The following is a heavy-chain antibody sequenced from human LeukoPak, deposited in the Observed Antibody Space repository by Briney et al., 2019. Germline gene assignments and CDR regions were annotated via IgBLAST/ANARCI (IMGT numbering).Heavy chain of an antibody. CDR3: AKSPTFGGVIVSVGAH. Sequence: GGSLRLSCAASGFTFSSYGMHWVRQAPGKGLEWVAVIWYDGSNKYYADSVKGRFTISRDNSKNTLYLQMNSLGAEDTAVYYCAKSPTFGGVIVSVGAHWGQGTLVTVSS. CDR1: GFTFSSYG. V-gene: IGHV3-30*02. J-gene: IGHJ4*02. CDR2: IWYDGSNK. D-gene: IGHD3-16*02.